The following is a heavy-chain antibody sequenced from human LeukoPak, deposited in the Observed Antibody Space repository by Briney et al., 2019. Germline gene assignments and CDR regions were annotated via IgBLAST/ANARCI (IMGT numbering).Heavy chain of an antibody. CDR1: GGSISSYY. D-gene: IGHD6-13*01. Sequence: PSETLSLTCTVSGGSISSYYWIWIPQPAGKGREWIGRIYTSGSTNYNPSLKSRVTMSVDTSKNQFSLKLSSVTAADTAVYYCARDGGYSSSFLGQKRYWYFDLWGRGTLVTVSS. CDR2: IYTSGST. J-gene: IGHJ2*01. V-gene: IGHV4-4*07. CDR3: ARDGGYSSSFLGQKRYWYFDL.